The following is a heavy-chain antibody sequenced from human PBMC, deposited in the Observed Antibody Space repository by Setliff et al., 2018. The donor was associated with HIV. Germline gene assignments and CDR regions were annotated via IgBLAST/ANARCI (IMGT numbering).Heavy chain of an antibody. CDR3: AGDYAGSGRPFDY. V-gene: IGHV4-61*01. CDR2: IYTSGST. Sequence: SETLSLTCTVSGGSISSGTYYWSWIRQPPGKGLEWIGYIYTSGSTNYNPSLKSRVTISLDTSKNQLSLKLTSVTAADTAVYFCAGDYAGSGRPFDYWGQGTLVTVSS. D-gene: IGHD6-19*01. CDR1: GGSISSGTYY. J-gene: IGHJ4*02.